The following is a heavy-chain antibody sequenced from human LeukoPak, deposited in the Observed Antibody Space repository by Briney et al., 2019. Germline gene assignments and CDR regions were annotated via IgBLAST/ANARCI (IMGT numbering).Heavy chain of an antibody. J-gene: IGHJ6*02. D-gene: IGHD4-23*01. CDR2: IYYSGST. CDR3: ARRDDYGGQYAMDV. Sequence: SETLSLTCTVSGGSISSSIYYWGWIRQPPGKGLEWIGSIYYSGSTYYNPSLKSRVTISVETSKNQFSLRLSSVTAADTAVYYCARRDDYGGQYAMDVWGQGTTVTVSS. V-gene: IGHV4-39*01. CDR1: GGSISSSIYY.